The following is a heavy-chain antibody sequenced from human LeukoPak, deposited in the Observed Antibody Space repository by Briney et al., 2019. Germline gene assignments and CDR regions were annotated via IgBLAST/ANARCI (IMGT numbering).Heavy chain of an antibody. CDR2: IYSGGST. CDR1: GFTVSSNY. Sequence: GGSLRLSCAASGFTVSSNYMTWVRQAPGKGLEWVSVIYSGGSTYYADSVKGRFTISRDNSKNTLYLQMNSLRAEDTAVYYCARDKRDYSKLSYYYYMDVWGKGTTVTVSS. V-gene: IGHV3-53*01. D-gene: IGHD4-11*01. CDR3: ARDKRDYSKLSYYYYMDV. J-gene: IGHJ6*03.